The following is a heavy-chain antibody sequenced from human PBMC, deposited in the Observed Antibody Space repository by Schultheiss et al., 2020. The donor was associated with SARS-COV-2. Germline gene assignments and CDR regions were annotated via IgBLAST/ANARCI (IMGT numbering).Heavy chain of an antibody. CDR2: IYPGDSDT. D-gene: IGHD6-13*01. J-gene: IGHJ5*02. CDR1: GYSFTNYW. Sequence: GGSLRLSCKGSGYSFTNYWIGWVRQMSGKGLEWMGIIYPGDSDTSYSPSFQGHVTISADKSISTAYLQWSSLKASDTAMYYCARRVAAAYDWFDPWGQGTLVTVSS. CDR3: ARRVAAAYDWFDP. V-gene: IGHV5-51*01.